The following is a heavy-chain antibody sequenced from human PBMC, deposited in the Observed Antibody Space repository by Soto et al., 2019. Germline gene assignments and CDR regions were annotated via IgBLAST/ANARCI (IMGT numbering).Heavy chain of an antibody. CDR2: ISSSNRTI. V-gene: IGHV3-48*02. CDR1: GFTFISYS. Sequence: PGGSLRLSCAASGFTFISYSMNWGRQAPGKGLEWVSYISSSNRTINYADSVKGRFIISRDNAKNSLYLQMHSLRDEDTAVYYCAREGWPLLQTGMDVWGQGTTVTVSS. D-gene: IGHD2-15*01. J-gene: IGHJ6*02. CDR3: AREGWPLLQTGMDV.